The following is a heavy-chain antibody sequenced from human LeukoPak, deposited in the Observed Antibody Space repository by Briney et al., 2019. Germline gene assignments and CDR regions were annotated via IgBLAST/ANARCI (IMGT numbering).Heavy chain of an antibody. V-gene: IGHV1-69*04. CDR1: GGTFSSYA. J-gene: IGHJ5*02. Sequence: SVKVSCKASGGTFSSYAISWVRQAPGQGLEWMGRIIPILGIANYAQKCQGRVTITADKSTSTAYMELSSLRSEDTAVYYCARGRITMIDNWFDPWGQGTLVTVSS. CDR2: IIPILGIA. D-gene: IGHD3-22*01. CDR3: ARGRITMIDNWFDP.